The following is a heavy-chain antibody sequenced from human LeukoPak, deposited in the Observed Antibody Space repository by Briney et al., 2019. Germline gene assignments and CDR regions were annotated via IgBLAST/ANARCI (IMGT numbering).Heavy chain of an antibody. D-gene: IGHD1-14*01. CDR3: ARDATPPGLIFDS. CDR1: GFTFSSLW. V-gene: IGHV3-7*05. CDR2: INQDGSEK. Sequence: PGGSLRLSCEASGFTFSSLWMNWVRQAPGKGLEWVASINQDGSEKTYVDSVKGRFTISRDNAKNSLFLQMNSLRAEDTAVYFCARDATPPGLIFDSWGQGTLVTVSS. J-gene: IGHJ4*02.